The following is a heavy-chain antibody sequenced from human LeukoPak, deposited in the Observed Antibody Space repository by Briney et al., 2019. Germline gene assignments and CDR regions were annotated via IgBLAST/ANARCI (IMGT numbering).Heavy chain of an antibody. J-gene: IGHJ4*02. CDR3: ARYYYDSSGYHGEHDY. CDR1: GSTFSSYA. D-gene: IGHD3-22*01. Sequence: GGSLRLSCAASGSTFSSYAMSWVRQAPGKGLEWVSAISGSGGSTYYADSVKGRFTISRDNSKNSLYLQMNSLRAEDTAVYYCARYYYDSSGYHGEHDYWGQGTLVTVSS. V-gene: IGHV3-23*01. CDR2: ISGSGGST.